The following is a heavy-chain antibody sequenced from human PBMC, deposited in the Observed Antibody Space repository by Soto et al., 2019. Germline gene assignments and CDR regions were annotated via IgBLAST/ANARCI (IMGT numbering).Heavy chain of an antibody. Sequence: GGSLRLSCAASGFTFSSYGMHWVRQAPGKGLEWVAVISYDGSNKYYADSVKGRFTISRDNSKNTLYLQMNSLRAEDTAVYYCAKDFRILRFLEWLSQARYGMDVWGQGTTVTVSS. CDR3: AKDFRILRFLEWLSQARYGMDV. D-gene: IGHD3-3*01. V-gene: IGHV3-30*18. CDR1: GFTFSSYG. CDR2: ISYDGSNK. J-gene: IGHJ6*02.